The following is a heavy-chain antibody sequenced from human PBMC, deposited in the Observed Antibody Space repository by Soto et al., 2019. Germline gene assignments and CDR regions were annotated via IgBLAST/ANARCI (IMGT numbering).Heavy chain of an antibody. Sequence: KESGPTLVRPPQTLTLTCTFSGFSLTSGVGVGWSRQPPGKALEWLALIYWDDDKRYSPSLKNRLTITKDTSKNQVVLTMTNVGPVDTATYFCAHIDPEIVTVGGHGGFDYWGQGTLVTVSS. V-gene: IGHV2-5*02. CDR1: GFSLTSGVG. J-gene: IGHJ4*02. CDR3: AHIDPEIVTVGGHGGFDY. CDR2: IYWDDDK. D-gene: IGHD5-12*01.